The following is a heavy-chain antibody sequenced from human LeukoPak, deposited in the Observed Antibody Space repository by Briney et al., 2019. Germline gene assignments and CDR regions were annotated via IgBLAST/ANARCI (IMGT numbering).Heavy chain of an antibody. CDR1: GYTFTGYY. Sequence: ASVKVSCKASGYTFTGYYMHWVRQAPGQGLEWMGWINPNSGGTNYAQKVQGRVTMTRDTSISTAYMELSRLRSDDTAVYYCARSRYYGDYGRYFDYWGQGTLVTVSS. D-gene: IGHD4-17*01. J-gene: IGHJ4*02. CDR3: ARSRYYGDYGRYFDY. CDR2: INPNSGGT. V-gene: IGHV1-2*02.